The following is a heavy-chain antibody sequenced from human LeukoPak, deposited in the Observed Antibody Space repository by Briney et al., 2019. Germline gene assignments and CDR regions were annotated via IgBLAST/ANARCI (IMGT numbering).Heavy chain of an antibody. D-gene: IGHD2-2*01. J-gene: IGHJ4*02. Sequence: PSETLSLTCAVYGGSFSGYYWSWIRQPPGKGLEWIGEINHSGSTNYNPSLKSRVTISVDTSKNQFSLKLSSVTAADTAVYYCARSSIVVVPAAQFDYWGQGTLVTVSS. CDR3: ARSSIVVVPAAQFDY. CDR2: INHSGST. V-gene: IGHV4-34*01. CDR1: GGSFSGYY.